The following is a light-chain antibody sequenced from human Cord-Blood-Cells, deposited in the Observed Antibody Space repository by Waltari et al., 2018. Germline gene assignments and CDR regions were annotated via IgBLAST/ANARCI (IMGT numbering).Light chain of an antibody. CDR1: QSISSW. CDR2: DAS. J-gene: IGKJ3*01. V-gene: IGKV1-5*01. CDR3: QQYNSPFP. Sequence: IQITQSPSTLSASVGDRVTITCRASQSISSWLASYQQKPGKAPKLLCYDASSLESGVPSRFSGSGSRTEFTLTISSMQPDDFATYSCQQYNSPFPFGPGTKVDIK.